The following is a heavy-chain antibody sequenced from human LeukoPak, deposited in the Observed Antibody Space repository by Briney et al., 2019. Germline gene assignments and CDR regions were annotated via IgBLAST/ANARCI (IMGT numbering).Heavy chain of an antibody. CDR3: AGSLRGRGWYMY. CDR1: GFTFSTYS. J-gene: IGHJ4*02. D-gene: IGHD6-19*01. V-gene: IGHV3-21*01. Sequence: GGSLRLSCAASGFTFSTYSMNWVRQAPRKGLEWVSSSSSSSSSIYYSDSVKGRFTVSRDNAKNSLYLQMNSLRDEDTAVYYCAGSLRGRGWYMYWGQGTLVTASS. CDR2: SSSSSSSI.